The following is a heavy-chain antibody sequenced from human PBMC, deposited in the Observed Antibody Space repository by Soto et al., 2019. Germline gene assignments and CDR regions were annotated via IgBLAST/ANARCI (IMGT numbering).Heavy chain of an antibody. CDR3: AKDMALYSSSWYCLDY. CDR1: GFTFSSYG. D-gene: IGHD6-13*01. J-gene: IGHJ4*02. CDR2: ISYDGSNK. V-gene: IGHV3-30*18. Sequence: GGSLRLSCAASGFTFSSYGMHWVRQAPGKGLEWVAVISYDGSNKYYADSVKGRFTISRDNSKNTLYLQMNSLRAEDTAVYYCAKDMALYSSSWYCLDYWGQGTLVTVSS.